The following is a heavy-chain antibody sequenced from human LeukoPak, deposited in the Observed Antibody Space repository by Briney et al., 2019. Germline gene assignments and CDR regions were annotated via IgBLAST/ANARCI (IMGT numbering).Heavy chain of an antibody. Sequence: GGSLRLSCAASGFTFSNYAMSWARQAPGKGLEWVSTISGNGDRTYYADSVKGRFTISRDNSKNTLFLHMTSLRAEDTAVFYCAKDLDDSSGFYSYHHWGQGTLVTVSS. J-gene: IGHJ1*01. CDR1: GFTFSNYA. CDR3: AKDLDDSSGFYSYHH. D-gene: IGHD3-22*01. CDR2: ISGNGDRT. V-gene: IGHV3-23*01.